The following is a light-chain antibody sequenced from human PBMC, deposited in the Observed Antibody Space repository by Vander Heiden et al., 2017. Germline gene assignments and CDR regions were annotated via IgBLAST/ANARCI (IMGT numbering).Light chain of an antibody. CDR2: DAA. V-gene: IGKV3-11*01. J-gene: IGKJ4*01. CDR1: QSVSSY. CDR3: QQRSNWSPALT. Sequence: DIESTHSPAPLSLPPGERATLSCRASQSVSSYLSWDQQKPGQAPRLLIYDAANRATGIPARFSGSGSGTDFTLTISSLEPEDFAVYFCQQRSNWSPALTFGGGTKVXIK.